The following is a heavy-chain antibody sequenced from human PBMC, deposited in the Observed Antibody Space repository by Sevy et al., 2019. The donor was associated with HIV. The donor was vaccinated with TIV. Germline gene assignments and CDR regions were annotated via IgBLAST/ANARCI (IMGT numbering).Heavy chain of an antibody. CDR1: GFTFSYSG. V-gene: IGHV3-30*02. Sequence: GGSRLSCAASGFTFSYSGMHWVRQAPGKGLEWVTFIQYDGRNKYYADSVKGRFTISRDNSMNTLYLQMNSLRRDDTAVYYSAINTAAVGTGGFDYWGQGTLVTVSS. D-gene: IGHD6-13*01. CDR2: IQYDGRNK. J-gene: IGHJ4*02. CDR3: AINTAAVGTGGFDY.